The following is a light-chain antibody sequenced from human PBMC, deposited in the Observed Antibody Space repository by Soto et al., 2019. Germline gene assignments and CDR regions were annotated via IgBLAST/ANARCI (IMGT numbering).Light chain of an antibody. J-gene: IGKJ1*01. Sequence: EIVMTQSPATLSVSPGERATLSCRASQSVSSNLAWYQQRPGQAPRLLIYGASTRATGIPGRFSGSGSGTEFTLTISSLQSEDFAVYSCQQYYNWPRTFGQGTKVEIK. V-gene: IGKV3-15*01. CDR2: GAS. CDR3: QQYYNWPRT. CDR1: QSVSSN.